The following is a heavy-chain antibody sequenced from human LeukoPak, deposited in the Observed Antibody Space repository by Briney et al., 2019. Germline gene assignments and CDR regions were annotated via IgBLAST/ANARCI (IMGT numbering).Heavy chain of an antibody. CDR3: ARGPSIGYCSGGSCYGFYYYGMDV. D-gene: IGHD2-15*01. CDR2: INHSGST. J-gene: IGHJ6*04. CDR1: GGSFSGYY. Sequence: SETLSLTCAVYGGSFSGYYWSWIRQPPGKGLEWIGEINHSGSTNYNPSLKSRVTISVDTSKNQSSLKLSSVTAADTAVYYCARGPSIGYCSGGSCYGFYYYGMDVWGKGTTVTVSS. V-gene: IGHV4-34*01.